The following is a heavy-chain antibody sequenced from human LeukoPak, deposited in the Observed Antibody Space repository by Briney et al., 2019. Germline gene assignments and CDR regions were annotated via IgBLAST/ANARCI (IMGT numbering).Heavy chain of an antibody. Sequence: PGESLKISCKGSGYSFTSYWIGWVRQMPGKGLEWMGIIYPGDSDTRYSPSFQGQVTISADKSISTAYLQWSSLKASDTAMYYCARPQRPYNWNDGDAFDIWGQGTMVTVSS. D-gene: IGHD1-20*01. V-gene: IGHV5-51*01. CDR1: GYSFTSYW. CDR2: IYPGDSDT. CDR3: ARPQRPYNWNDGDAFDI. J-gene: IGHJ3*02.